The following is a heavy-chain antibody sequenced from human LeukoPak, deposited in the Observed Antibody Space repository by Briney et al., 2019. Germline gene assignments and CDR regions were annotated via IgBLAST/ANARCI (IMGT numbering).Heavy chain of an antibody. CDR1: GGSISSGGYY. CDR2: IYYRGST. V-gene: IGHV4-31*03. J-gene: IGHJ3*01. D-gene: IGHD3-22*01. CDR3: ARDRPKYYYESSDYYQHDAFDV. Sequence: TLSRTCTVSGGSISSGGYYWNWIRQYPGKGLEWIGNIYYRGSTYNNPSLKSRVSITLDTSKNQFSLKLSSVIAADTAVYYCARDRPKYYYESSDYYQHDAFDVWGQGTMVTVSS.